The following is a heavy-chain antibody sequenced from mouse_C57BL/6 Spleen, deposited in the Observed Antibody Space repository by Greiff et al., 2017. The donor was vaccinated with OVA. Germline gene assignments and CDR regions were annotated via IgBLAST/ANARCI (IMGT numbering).Heavy chain of an antibody. Sequence: QVQLQQPGAELVKPGASVKLSCKASGYTFTSYWMHWVKQRPGQGLEWIGMIHPNSGSTNYNEKFKSKATLTVDKSSSTAYMQLSSLTSEDSAVYYCATYGSSYAYYAMDYWGQGTSVTVSS. CDR1: GYTFTSYW. D-gene: IGHD1-1*01. CDR3: ATYGSSYAYYAMDY. V-gene: IGHV1-64*01. J-gene: IGHJ4*01. CDR2: IHPNSGST.